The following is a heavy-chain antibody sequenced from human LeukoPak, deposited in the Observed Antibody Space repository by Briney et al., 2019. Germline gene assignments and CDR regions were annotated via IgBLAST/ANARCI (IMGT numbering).Heavy chain of an antibody. CDR1: GFTFSNYG. D-gene: IGHD6-13*01. CDR3: ARDRAAAGIKAGPSD. J-gene: IGHJ4*02. CDR2: ISYDGSNE. Sequence: GGSLRLSCAASGFTFSNYGMHWVRQAPGKGLEWVAVISYDGSNEYYADSAKGRFTISRDNSKSTLYLQMNSLRAEDTAVYYCARDRAAAGIKAGPSDWGQGTLVTVSS. V-gene: IGHV3-30*03.